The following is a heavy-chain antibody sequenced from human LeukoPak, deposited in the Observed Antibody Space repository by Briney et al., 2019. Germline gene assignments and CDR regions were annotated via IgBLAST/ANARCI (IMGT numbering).Heavy chain of an antibody. V-gene: IGHV3-23*01. Sequence: PGGSLRLSCAASGFTFSSYAMSWVRQAPGKGLEWVSAISGSGDSTYYADSVKGRFTISRDNSKNTLYLQMNSLRAEDTAVYYCAKALVGAITFDYWGQGTLVTVSS. J-gene: IGHJ4*02. CDR2: ISGSGDST. D-gene: IGHD1-26*01. CDR3: AKALVGAITFDY. CDR1: GFTFSSYA.